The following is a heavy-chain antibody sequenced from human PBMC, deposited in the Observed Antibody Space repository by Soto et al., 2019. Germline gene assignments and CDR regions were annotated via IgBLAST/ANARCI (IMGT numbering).Heavy chain of an antibody. CDR3: ARRARQAGNNCLDS. CDR1: GFTLSSYA. CDR2: ISNDETYK. J-gene: IGHJ5*01. V-gene: IGHV3-30-3*01. Sequence: GGSLRLSCAASGFTLSSYAMHWVRQPPGKGLEWVAVISNDETYKEYADSMKGRFTISRDNSKNTVDLQMNSLRVEDTAVYYCARRARQAGNNCLDSWGQGGLVTVSS.